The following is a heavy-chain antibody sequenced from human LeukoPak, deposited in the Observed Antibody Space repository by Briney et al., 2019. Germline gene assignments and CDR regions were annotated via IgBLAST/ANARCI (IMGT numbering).Heavy chain of an antibody. CDR3: ARDLISEYSRSHSHFDP. V-gene: IGHV4-4*08. Sequence: SETLSLTCTVSGASIFGQYWSWIRRPPGKGLEWIGYVYCSGSTSCGSTSYNPSLKSRVTISVDKNQLSLRLTSVTAADTAVYYCARDLISEYSRSHSHFDPWGQGTLVTVSS. J-gene: IGHJ5*02. D-gene: IGHD5-12*01. CDR1: GASIFGQY. CDR2: VYCSGSTSCGST.